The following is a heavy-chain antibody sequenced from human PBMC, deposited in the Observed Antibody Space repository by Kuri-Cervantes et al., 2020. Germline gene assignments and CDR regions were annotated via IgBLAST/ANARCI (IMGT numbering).Heavy chain of an antibody. V-gene: IGHV4-59*02. CDR3: ARGGPLWFGEIWFDP. CDR1: GFIVSSNH. Sequence: ESLKISCAASGFIVSSNHMSWVRQAPGKGLEWIGYIYYSGSTNYNPSLKSRVTISVDTSKNQFSLKLSSVTAADTAVYYCARGGPLWFGEIWFDPWGQGTLVTVSS. CDR2: IYYSGST. J-gene: IGHJ5*02. D-gene: IGHD3-10*01.